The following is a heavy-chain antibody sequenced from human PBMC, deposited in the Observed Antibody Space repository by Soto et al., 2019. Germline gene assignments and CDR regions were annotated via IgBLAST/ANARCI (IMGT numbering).Heavy chain of an antibody. CDR2: ISYDGSNK. J-gene: IGHJ6*02. D-gene: IGHD6-6*01. Sequence: QVQLVESGGGVVQPGRSLRLSCAASGFTFSSYAMHWVRQAPGKGLEWVAVISYDGSNKYYADSVKGRFTISRDNSKNTLYLQMNSLRAEDTAVYYCARNMEDSSSSLRRGMDVWGQGTTVTVSS. CDR3: ARNMEDSSSSLRRGMDV. V-gene: IGHV3-30-3*01. CDR1: GFTFSSYA.